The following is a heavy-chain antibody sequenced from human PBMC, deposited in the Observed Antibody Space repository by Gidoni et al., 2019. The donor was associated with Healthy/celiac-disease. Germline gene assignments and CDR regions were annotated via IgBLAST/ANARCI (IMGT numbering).Heavy chain of an antibody. D-gene: IGHD2-2*01. CDR1: GGSFSGYY. CDR2: INHSGST. CDR3: ARAQPKNHDADIVVVPAAIDWFDP. J-gene: IGHJ5*02. V-gene: IGHV4-34*01. Sequence: QVQLQQWGAGLLKPSETLSLTCAVYGGSFSGYYWSWLRQPPGKGLEWIGEINHSGSTNYNPSLKSRVTISVDTSKNQFSLKLSSVTAADTAVYYCARAQPKNHDADIVVVPAAIDWFDPWGQGTLVTVSS.